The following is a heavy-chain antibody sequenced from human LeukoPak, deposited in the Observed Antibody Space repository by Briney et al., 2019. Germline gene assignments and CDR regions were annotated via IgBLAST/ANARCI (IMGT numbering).Heavy chain of an antibody. V-gene: IGHV4-38-2*01. CDR1: GYSISSGYY. D-gene: IGHD3-22*01. Sequence: SETLSLTCAVSGYSISSGYYWGWIRQPPGKGLEWIGYIYYSGSTYYNPSLKSRVAISVDTSKNQFSLKLSSVTAADTAVYYCARTYYYDSSGYIHFDYWGQGTLVTVSS. J-gene: IGHJ4*02. CDR3: ARTYYYDSSGYIHFDY. CDR2: IYYSGST.